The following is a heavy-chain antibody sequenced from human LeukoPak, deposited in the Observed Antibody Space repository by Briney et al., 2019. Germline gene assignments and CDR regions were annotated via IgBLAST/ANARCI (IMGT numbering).Heavy chain of an antibody. CDR1: GFTFSSYE. Sequence: PGRSLRLSCAASGFTFSSYEMNWVRQAPGKGLEWVSYISSSGSTIYYADSVKGRFTISRDNAKNSLYLQMNSLRAEDTAVYYCAKIYGSGSHDYWGQGTLVTVSS. J-gene: IGHJ4*02. CDR2: ISSSGSTI. D-gene: IGHD3-10*01. V-gene: IGHV3-48*03. CDR3: AKIYGSGSHDY.